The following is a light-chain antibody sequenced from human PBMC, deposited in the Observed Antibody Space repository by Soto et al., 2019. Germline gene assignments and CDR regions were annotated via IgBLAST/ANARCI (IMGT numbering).Light chain of an antibody. CDR1: PSVSSN. J-gene: IGKJ1*01. V-gene: IGKV3-15*01. CDR3: QQYNNWPPWT. Sequence: DIVMTQSPATLSVSPGERATLSCRASPSVSSNLAWYQQKPGQAPRLLIYGASTRATGIPARFSGSGSGTEFTLTSSSRQSEDFAVYDWQQYNNWPPWTFGQGTKVEIK. CDR2: GAS.